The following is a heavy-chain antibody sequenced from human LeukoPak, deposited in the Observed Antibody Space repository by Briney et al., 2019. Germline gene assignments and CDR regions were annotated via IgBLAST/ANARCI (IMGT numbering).Heavy chain of an antibody. CDR3: ARRTTIADYDY. Sequence: VASVRLSCVASGFTFSNYWMHWVRQAPGKGLMWTARISYYGSSADHADNVKGRFTISRDTSKSTPYMQMNSLRVEDTGVYYCARRTTIADYDYWGEGALVTASS. J-gene: IGHJ4*02. CDR2: ISYYGSSA. CDR1: GFTFSNYW. V-gene: IGHV3-74*01. D-gene: IGHD5-24*01.